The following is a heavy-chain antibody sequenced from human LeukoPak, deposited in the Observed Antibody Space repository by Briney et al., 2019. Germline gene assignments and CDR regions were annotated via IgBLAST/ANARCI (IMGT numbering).Heavy chain of an antibody. CDR1: GYTFTGYY. V-gene: IGHV1-2*04. J-gene: IGHJ3*02. CDR2: INPNSGGT. Sequence: ASVKVSCKASGYTFTGYYMHWVRQAPGQGLEWMGWINPNSGGTNYAQKFQGWVTMTRDTSISTAYMELSRLRSDDTAVYYCARVRRIGGHNAFDIWGQGTMVTVSS. CDR3: ARVRRIGGHNAFDI.